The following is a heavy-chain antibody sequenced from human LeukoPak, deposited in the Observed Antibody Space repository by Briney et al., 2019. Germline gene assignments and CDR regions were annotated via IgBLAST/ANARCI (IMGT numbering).Heavy chain of an antibody. CDR3: ARDGGGNDY. CDR2: IWYDGSNK. V-gene: IGHV3-33*08. D-gene: IGHD2-15*01. J-gene: IGHJ4*02. CDR1: GFTFGNYW. Sequence: GGSLRLSCAASGFTFGNYWIHWVRQAPGKGLEWVAVIWYDGSNKYYADSVKGRFTISRDNSKNTLYLQMNSLRAEDTAVYYCARDGGGNDYWGQGTLVTVSS.